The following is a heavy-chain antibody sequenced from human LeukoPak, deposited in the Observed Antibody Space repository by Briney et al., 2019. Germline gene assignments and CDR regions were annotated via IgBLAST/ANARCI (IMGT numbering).Heavy chain of an antibody. V-gene: IGHV3-21*01. CDR1: GFTFSGYS. J-gene: IGHJ4*02. CDR3: ARLSGSFGRYYFDY. CDR2: ISSVSTYI. Sequence: PGGSLRLSCAASGFTFSGYSINWVRQAPGKGLEWVSSISSVSTYIYYADSVKSRFSISRDNAKNSLYLHMNSLRAEDTAVYYCARLSGSFGRYYFDYWGQGTLVTVSS. D-gene: IGHD1-26*01.